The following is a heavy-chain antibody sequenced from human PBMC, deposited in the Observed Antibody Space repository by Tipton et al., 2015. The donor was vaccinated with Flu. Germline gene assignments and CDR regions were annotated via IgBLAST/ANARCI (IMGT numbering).Heavy chain of an antibody. D-gene: IGHD5-18*01. CDR2: VYYSGSS. Sequence: SLTCTASGGSIGHYYWSWIRQPPGKGLEWLGYVYYSGSSNYNPSLRGRLTMSVDRSKTQLTLQLKHVTAADTAVYFCARDDGGSSLGYLYWGQGTPITVSS. CDR3: ARDDGGSSLGYLY. CDR1: GGSIGHYY. J-gene: IGHJ4*02. V-gene: IGHV4-59*01.